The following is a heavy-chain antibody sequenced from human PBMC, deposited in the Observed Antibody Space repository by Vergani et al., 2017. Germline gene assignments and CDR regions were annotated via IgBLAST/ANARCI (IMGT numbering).Heavy chain of an antibody. V-gene: IGHV3-30*02. D-gene: IGHD3-10*01. CDR1: GFTFSSYG. CDR3: ATDGWGFGDPFYYNGMDG. J-gene: IGHJ6*02. CDR2: IRYDGSNK. Sequence: QVQLVESGGGVVQPGGSLRLSCAASGFTFSSYGMHWVRQAPGKGLGWVAFIRYDGSNKYYADSVKGRFTISRDNSKNTLYLQMNSLRAEDTAVYYYATDGWGFGDPFYYNGMDGGGQGTTVTVS.